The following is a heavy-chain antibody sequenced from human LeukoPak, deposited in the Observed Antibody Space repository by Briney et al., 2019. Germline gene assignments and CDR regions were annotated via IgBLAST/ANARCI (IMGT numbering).Heavy chain of an antibody. CDR3: ARDRWHCRVNCDSVYYFALDV. V-gene: IGHV1-3*01. D-gene: IGHD2-15*01. Sequence: GASVKVSCKGSGYTFTNYAIHWVRQAPGQSLEWLGWINPGNGDTKYSQDFQGRVTINTDTSAATAYVELNSLISEDTAVYYCARDRWHCRVNCDSVYYFALDVWGQGTTVTVSS. CDR1: GYTFTNYA. J-gene: IGHJ6*01. CDR2: INPGNGDT.